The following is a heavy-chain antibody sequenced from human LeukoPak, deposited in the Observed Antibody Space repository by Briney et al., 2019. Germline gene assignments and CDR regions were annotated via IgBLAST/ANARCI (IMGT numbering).Heavy chain of an antibody. CDR1: GYTFTSYG. J-gene: IGHJ4*02. V-gene: IGHV1-18*01. CDR2: ISAYNGNT. Sequence: ASVKVSCKASGYTFTSYGISWVRQAPGQGLEWMGWISAYNGNTNYAQKLQGRVTMTTDTSTSTAYMELRSLISDDTAVYYCAREPYDSSGYYGVDEFDYWGQGTLVTVSS. CDR3: AREPYDSSGYYGVDEFDY. D-gene: IGHD3-22*01.